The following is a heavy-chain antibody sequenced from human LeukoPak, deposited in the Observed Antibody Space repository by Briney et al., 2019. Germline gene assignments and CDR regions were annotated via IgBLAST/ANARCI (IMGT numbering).Heavy chain of an antibody. CDR1: GLTVSSNC. Sequence: GGSLRLSCAASGLTVSSNCMSWVRQAPGKGLEWVSLIYSGGSTYYADSVKGRLTISRDNSKNTLYLQMNSLRAEGTAVYYCARDHIAVAGLIDYWGQGTLVTVSS. CDR2: IYSGGST. D-gene: IGHD6-19*01. J-gene: IGHJ4*02. V-gene: IGHV3-66*01. CDR3: ARDHIAVAGLIDY.